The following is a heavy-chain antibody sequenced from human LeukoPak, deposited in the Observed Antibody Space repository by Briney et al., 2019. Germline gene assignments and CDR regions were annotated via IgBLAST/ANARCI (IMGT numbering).Heavy chain of an antibody. V-gene: IGHV5-51*01. Sequence: GESLKISCKGSGYSFTSYWIGWVRQMPGKVLELMGIIYPGDSDTRYSPSFQGQVTISADKSISTAYLQWSSLKASDTAMYYCAIQQLAPIFDYWGQGTLVTVSS. CDR3: AIQQLAPIFDY. J-gene: IGHJ4*02. D-gene: IGHD6-13*01. CDR1: GYSFTSYW. CDR2: IYPGDSDT.